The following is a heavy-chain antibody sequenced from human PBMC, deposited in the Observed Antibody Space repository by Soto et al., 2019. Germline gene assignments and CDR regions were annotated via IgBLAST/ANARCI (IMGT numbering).Heavy chain of an antibody. D-gene: IGHD3-22*01. V-gene: IGHV4-4*02. CDR2: IHHSGST. CDR3: ASTYYYDSSGYYSLGD. Sequence: QVQLQESGPGLVKPSGTLSLTCAVSGGSISSSNWWSWVRQSPGKGLEWIGEIHHSGSTNYNPSLKSRVAISVDKCSNQFSLKLSYVTAADTAVYYCASTYYYDSSGYYSLGDWGQGTRVTVSS. CDR1: GGSISSSNW. J-gene: IGHJ4*02.